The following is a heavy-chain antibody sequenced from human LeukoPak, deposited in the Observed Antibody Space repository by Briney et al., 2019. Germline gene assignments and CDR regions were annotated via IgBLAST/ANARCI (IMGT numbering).Heavy chain of an antibody. CDR1: GGSISSGDYY. CDR2: IYYSGST. J-gene: IGHJ5*02. CDR3: ARSPNRGQLVRNWFDP. D-gene: IGHD6-13*01. V-gene: IGHV4-30-4*01. Sequence: SETLSLTCTVSGGSISSGDYYWSWIRQPPGKGLEWIGYIYYSGSTYYNPSLKSRVTISVDTSKNQFSLKLSSVTAADTAVYYCARSPNRGQLVRNWFDPWGQGTLVTVSS.